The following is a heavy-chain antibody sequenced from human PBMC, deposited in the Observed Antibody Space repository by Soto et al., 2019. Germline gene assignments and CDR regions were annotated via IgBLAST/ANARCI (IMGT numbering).Heavy chain of an antibody. V-gene: IGHV4-59*08. Sequence: SETLSLTCTVSGGSISSYYWSWIRQPPGKGLEWIGYIYYSGSTNYNPSLKSRVTISVDTSKNQFSLKLSSVTAADTAVYYCARHPYSSGWYTFDYWGQGTLVTVSS. J-gene: IGHJ4*02. CDR2: IYYSGST. CDR3: ARHPYSSGWYTFDY. D-gene: IGHD6-19*01. CDR1: GGSISSYY.